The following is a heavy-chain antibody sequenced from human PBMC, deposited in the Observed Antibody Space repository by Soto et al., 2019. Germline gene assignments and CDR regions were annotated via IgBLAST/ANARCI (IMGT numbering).Heavy chain of an antibody. J-gene: IGHJ6*02. D-gene: IGHD1-20*01. V-gene: IGHV5-51*01. CDR2: IYPGDSDT. CDR1: GYSFTSYW. Sequence: RGESLKISCKGSGYSFTSYWIGWVRQMPGKGLEWMGIIYPGDSDTRYSPSFQGQVTISADKSISTAYLQWSSLKASDTAMYYCASHVGITGTTNYYYYGMDVWGQGTTVTVSS. CDR3: ASHVGITGTTNYYYYGMDV.